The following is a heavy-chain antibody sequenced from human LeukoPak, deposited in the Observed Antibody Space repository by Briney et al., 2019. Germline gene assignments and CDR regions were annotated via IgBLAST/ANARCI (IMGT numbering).Heavy chain of an antibody. CDR3: ARAYSERYGLGYYYMDL. CDR1: GFTFSSYS. CDR2: ISSSSSYI. Sequence: PGGSLRLSCAASGFTFSSYSLNWVRQAPGKGLERVSSISSSSSYIYYADSVKGRFTISRDNAKNSLYLQMNSLRVEDTAVYYCARAYSERYGLGYYYMDLWGKGTTVTVSS. J-gene: IGHJ6*03. V-gene: IGHV3-21*01. D-gene: IGHD1-26*01.